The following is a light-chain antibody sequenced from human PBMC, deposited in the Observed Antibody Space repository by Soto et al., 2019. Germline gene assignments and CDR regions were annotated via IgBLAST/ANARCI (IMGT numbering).Light chain of an antibody. Sequence: QSALTQPPSASGTPGQRVIVSCSGSSSNIGKNTVNWYQQLPGTAPKLLIYTNDQRPSGVPDRFSGCKSGTSASLAISGLQSEDEADYYCAAWDDSLNAFYVFGTGTKAPS. CDR2: TND. CDR3: AAWDDSLNAFYV. V-gene: IGLV1-44*01. J-gene: IGLJ1*01. CDR1: SSNIGKNT.